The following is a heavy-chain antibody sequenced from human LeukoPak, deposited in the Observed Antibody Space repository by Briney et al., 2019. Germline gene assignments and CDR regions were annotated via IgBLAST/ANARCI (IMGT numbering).Heavy chain of an antibody. J-gene: IGHJ3*02. Sequence: TGGSLRLSCAASGFTFSSYGMSWVRQAPGKGLEWVSAISGSGGSTYYADSVKGRFTISRDNAKNSLYLHMSSLRVEDTAVYYCARDSGYSSSWYDAFDIWGQGTLVTVSS. CDR1: GFTFSSYG. CDR2: ISGSGGST. D-gene: IGHD6-13*01. V-gene: IGHV3-23*01. CDR3: ARDSGYSSSWYDAFDI.